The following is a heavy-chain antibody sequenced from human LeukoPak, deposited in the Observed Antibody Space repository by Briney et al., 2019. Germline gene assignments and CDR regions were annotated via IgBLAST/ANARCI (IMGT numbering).Heavy chain of an antibody. CDR1: GGSISSYY. J-gene: IGHJ4*02. Sequence: SETLSLTCTVSGGSISSYYWSWIRQPPGKGLEWIGYIYYSGSTNYNPSLKSRVTISVETSKDEFSLKLRSVTAADTAVYYCARVTGYRIEDYFDYWGQGTLVTVSS. CDR2: IYYSGST. V-gene: IGHV4-59*01. CDR3: ARVTGYRIEDYFDY. D-gene: IGHD6-13*01.